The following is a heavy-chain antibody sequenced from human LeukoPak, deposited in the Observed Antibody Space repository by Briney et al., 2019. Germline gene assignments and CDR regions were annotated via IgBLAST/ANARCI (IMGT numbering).Heavy chain of an antibody. CDR3: ARDSSDFWSGRPYYFDY. CDR1: GFTFSSYS. V-gene: IGHV3-48*01. J-gene: IGHJ4*02. D-gene: IGHD3-3*01. Sequence: RAGGSLRLSCAASGFTFSSYSMNWVRQAPGKGLEWVSYISSSSRTIYYADSVKGRFTISRDNAKNSLYLQMNSLRAEDTAVYYCARDSSDFWSGRPYYFDYWGQGTLVTVSS. CDR2: ISSSSRTI.